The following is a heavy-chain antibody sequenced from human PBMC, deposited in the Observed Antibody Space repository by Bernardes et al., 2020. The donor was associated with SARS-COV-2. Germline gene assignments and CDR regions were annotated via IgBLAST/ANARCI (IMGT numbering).Heavy chain of an antibody. J-gene: IGHJ3*02. D-gene: IGHD3-9*01. CDR3: VKDQAMTGHDSFDM. V-gene: IGHV3-23*01. Sequence: GGSLRLSCAASGFKFSSYAINWVRQAPGKGLQWVSYISDSGDNTNHAESVKGRFIISRDNSENTVFLQMNSLRPEDTAVYYCVKDQAMTGHDSFDMWGQGTVVTVSS. CDR2: ISDSGDNT. CDR1: GFKFSSYA.